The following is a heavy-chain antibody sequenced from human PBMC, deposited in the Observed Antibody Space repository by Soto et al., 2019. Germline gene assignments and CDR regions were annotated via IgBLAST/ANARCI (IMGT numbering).Heavy chain of an antibody. V-gene: IGHV1-69*12. J-gene: IGHJ5*02. Sequence: QVQLVQSGAEVKEPGSSVNVSCKTSGATFGNTAVTWVRQAPGQGLEWIGGIVPLFGTANYAQKFRGRVTITADESTSTADMELSSLRTDDTAVYYCARDGDPGYSFWSGPLGGGRFDPWGQGTLVTVSS. CDR3: ARDGDPGYSFWSGPLGGGRFDP. D-gene: IGHD3-3*01. CDR2: IVPLFGTA. CDR1: GATFGNTA.